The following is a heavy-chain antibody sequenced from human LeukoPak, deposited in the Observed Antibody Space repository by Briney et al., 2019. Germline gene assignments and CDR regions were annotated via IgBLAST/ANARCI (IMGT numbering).Heavy chain of an antibody. CDR3: ARDAIAVAGTNYFYYMDV. J-gene: IGHJ6*03. D-gene: IGHD6-19*01. CDR2: IFSGGST. Sequence: WGSLRLSCAASGFTVSSNYMSWIRQAPGKGLEWVSVIFSGGSTYYAHSVKGRFSISRDNSKNKLYLQMNSLRAEDTAVYYCARDAIAVAGTNYFYYMDVWGKGTTVTVSS. CDR1: GFTVSSNY. V-gene: IGHV3-53*01.